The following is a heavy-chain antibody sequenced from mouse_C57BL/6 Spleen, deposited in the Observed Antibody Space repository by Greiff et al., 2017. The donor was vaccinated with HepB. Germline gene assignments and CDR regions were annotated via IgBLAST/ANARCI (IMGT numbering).Heavy chain of an antibody. V-gene: IGHV2-6-1*01. Sequence: QVQLQQSGPGLVAPSQSLSITCTVSGFSLTSYGVHWVRQPPGKGLEWLVVIWSDGSTTYNSALKSRLSISKDNSKSQVFLKMNSLQTDDTAMYYCARHRSNYYAMDHWGQGTSVTVSS. CDR1: GFSLTSYG. J-gene: IGHJ4*01. CDR2: IWSDGST. CDR3: ARHRSNYYAMDH. D-gene: IGHD2-5*01.